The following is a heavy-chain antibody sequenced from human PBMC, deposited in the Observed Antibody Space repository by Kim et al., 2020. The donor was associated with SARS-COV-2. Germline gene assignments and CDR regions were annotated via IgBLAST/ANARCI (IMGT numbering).Heavy chain of an antibody. J-gene: IGHJ4*02. CDR1: GFTFSSYG. V-gene: IGHV3-33*01. CDR2: IWYDGSNK. Sequence: GGSLRLSCAASGFTFSSYGMHWVRQAPGKGLEWVAVIWYDGSNKYYADSVKGRFTISRDNSKNTLYLQMNSLRAEDTAVYYCARDEDGTTPGVDYWGQGTLVTVSS. CDR3: ARDEDGTTPGVDY. D-gene: IGHD1-7*01.